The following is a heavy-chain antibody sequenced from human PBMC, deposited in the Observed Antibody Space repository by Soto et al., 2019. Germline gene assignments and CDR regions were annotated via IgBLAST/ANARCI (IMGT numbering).Heavy chain of an antibody. CDR3: ARLPAISGWPFDF. D-gene: IGHD6-19*01. CDR2: MAFDGRT. Sequence: SETLSLTCSVSGGSVSSRGFYWTWIRQPPGKGLEWIGYMAFDGRTNYNPSLNSRVTISQDTSKNQFSLKLGSVTAADTAIYYCARLPAISGWPFDFCGQGILVTVSS. J-gene: IGHJ4*02. V-gene: IGHV4-61*08. CDR1: GGSVSSRGFY.